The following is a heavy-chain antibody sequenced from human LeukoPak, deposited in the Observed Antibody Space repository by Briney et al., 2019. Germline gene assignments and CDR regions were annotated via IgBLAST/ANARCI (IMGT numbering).Heavy chain of an antibody. J-gene: IGHJ4*02. CDR1: GYTFTGYY. CDR3: ASAPIAVAGIFFDY. V-gene: IGHV1-2*02. CDR2: INPKSGGT. D-gene: IGHD6-19*01. Sequence: ASVKVSCKASGYTFTGYYMHWVRQAPGQGLEWMGWINPKSGGTNYAQKFQGRVTMTRDTSISTAYMELSRLRSDDTAVYYCASAPIAVAGIFFDYWGQGTLVTVSS.